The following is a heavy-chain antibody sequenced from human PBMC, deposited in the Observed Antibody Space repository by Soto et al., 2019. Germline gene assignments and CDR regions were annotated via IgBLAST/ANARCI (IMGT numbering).Heavy chain of an antibody. CDR2: TYYRGNP. Sequence: QVQLQESGPGLVKPAQTLTLTCTVSDDAITGGGYFWTWILQLPGKGLDWLASTYYRGNPFYNPSLTSRAIIALDRSQIGVFLRVLSVPAADTAMYFWARGGSVTYHVWGQGTLGIVSS. V-gene: IGHV4-31*03. CDR3: ARGGSVTYHV. D-gene: IGHD3-10*01. CDR1: DDAITGGGYF. J-gene: IGHJ4*02.